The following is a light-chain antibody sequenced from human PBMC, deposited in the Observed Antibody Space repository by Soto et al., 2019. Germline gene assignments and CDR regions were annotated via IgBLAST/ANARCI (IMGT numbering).Light chain of an antibody. V-gene: IGKV3-20*01. J-gene: IGKJ5*01. CDR3: QLYGSSPPIT. CDR2: GAS. CDR1: QSVSNNY. Sequence: EIVLTQSPGTLSLSPGERATLSCRASQSVSNNYLAWYQQKPGQAPRLLIYGASNRATGIPDRFSGSGSGTDFTLTISRLEPEDFAVYYCQLYGSSPPITFGQGTRLE.